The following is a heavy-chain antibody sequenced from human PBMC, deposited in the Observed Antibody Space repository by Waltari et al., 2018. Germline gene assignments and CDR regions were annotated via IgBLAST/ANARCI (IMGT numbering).Heavy chain of an antibody. CDR1: GYSISSGYY. CDR3: ARVVGTTGFDY. Sequence: QVQLQESGPGLVKPSETLSLTCTVSGYSISSGYYWGWIRQPPGKGLEWIGSIYHGGSTYYNPSLKSRVTISVDTSKNQFSLKLSSVTAADTAVYYCARVVGTTGFDYWGQGTLVTVSS. J-gene: IGHJ4*02. D-gene: IGHD1-7*01. CDR2: IYHGGST. V-gene: IGHV4-38-2*02.